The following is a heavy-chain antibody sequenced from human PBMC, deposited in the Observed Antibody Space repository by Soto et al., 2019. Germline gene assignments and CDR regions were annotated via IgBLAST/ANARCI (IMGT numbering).Heavy chain of an antibody. CDR3: ARVWGYYYYYMDV. Sequence: EVQLVESGGGLVQPGGSLRLSCAASGFTVSNNYMSWVCQAPGKGLEGVSVIYSGGSTYYADSVKGRFTISRDNSKNTLYLQMNSLRAEDTAVYYCARVWGYYYYYMDVWGKGTTVTVSS. J-gene: IGHJ6*03. CDR1: GFTVSNNY. CDR2: IYSGGST. D-gene: IGHD7-27*01. V-gene: IGHV3-66*01.